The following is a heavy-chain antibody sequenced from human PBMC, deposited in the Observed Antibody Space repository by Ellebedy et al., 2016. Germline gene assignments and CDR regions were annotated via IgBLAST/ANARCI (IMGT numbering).Heavy chain of an antibody. D-gene: IGHD3-9*01. CDR2: ISYDGSNK. CDR3: ARDYFVGGLNLLNWFDP. Sequence: GGSLRLXCAAPGFTFSSYAMHWVRQAPGKGLEWVAVISYDGSNKYYADSVKGRFTISRDNSKNTLYLQMNSLRAEDTAVYYCARDYFVGGLNLLNWFDPWGQGTLVTVSS. CDR1: GFTFSSYA. V-gene: IGHV3-30*04. J-gene: IGHJ5*02.